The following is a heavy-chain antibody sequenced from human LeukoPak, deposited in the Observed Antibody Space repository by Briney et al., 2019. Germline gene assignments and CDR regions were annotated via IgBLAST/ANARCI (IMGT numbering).Heavy chain of an antibody. V-gene: IGHV3-7*01. CDR1: GFTFSDYS. Sequence: GGSLRLSCAASGFTFSDYSMNWVRQAPGKGPEWVANIKQDGSEKYYLDSVKGRFTISRDNAKNSLYLEMNSLRAEDTAVYYCTRSPDGVDYWGQGTLVTVSS. J-gene: IGHJ4*02. D-gene: IGHD3-10*01. CDR2: IKQDGSEK. CDR3: TRSPDGVDY.